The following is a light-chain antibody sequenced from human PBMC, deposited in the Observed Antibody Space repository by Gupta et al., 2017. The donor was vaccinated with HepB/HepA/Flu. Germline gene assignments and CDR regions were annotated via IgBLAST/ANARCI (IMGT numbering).Light chain of an antibody. CDR2: AAS. J-gene: IGKJ1*01. CDR3: QQRDSTPRT. Sequence: DIQMTQSPSSLSASVGDRVTITCRASQSISSYLNWYQQKPGKAPKLLIYAASSLQSGVPSRFRGSGYGTDFTLTISSRQPEDFATYFCQQRDSTPRTFGPWTRLKIK. CDR1: QSISSY. V-gene: IGKV1-39*01.